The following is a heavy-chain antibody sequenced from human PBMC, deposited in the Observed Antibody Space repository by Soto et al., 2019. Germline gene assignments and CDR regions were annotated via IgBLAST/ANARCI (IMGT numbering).Heavy chain of an antibody. CDR3: ARDGRELLGGEYYYGMDV. CDR2: IWYDGSNK. V-gene: IGHV3-33*01. D-gene: IGHD1-26*01. CDR1: GFTFSSYG. J-gene: IGHJ6*02. Sequence: GGSLRLSCAASGFTFSSYGMHWVRQAPGKGLEWVAVIWYDGSNKYYADSVKGRFTISRDNSKNTLYLQMNSLRAEDTAVYYCARDGRELLGGEYYYGMDVWGQGTTVTVSS.